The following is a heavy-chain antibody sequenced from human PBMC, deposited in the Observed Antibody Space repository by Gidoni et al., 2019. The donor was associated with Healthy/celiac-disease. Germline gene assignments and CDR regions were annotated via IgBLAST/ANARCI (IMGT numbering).Heavy chain of an antibody. Sequence: EVQLVESGGGLVKTGGSLRLSCAASGFTFSTAWMSWVRQAPGKGLEWVGRIKSKTDGGTTDYAAPVKGRFTISRDDSKNTLYLQMNSLKTEDTAVYYCTTIGTTSDYYYYGMDVWGQGTTVTVSS. CDR1: GFTFSTAW. V-gene: IGHV3-15*01. J-gene: IGHJ6*02. CDR3: TTIGTTSDYYYYGMDV. D-gene: IGHD1-7*01. CDR2: IKSKTDGGTT.